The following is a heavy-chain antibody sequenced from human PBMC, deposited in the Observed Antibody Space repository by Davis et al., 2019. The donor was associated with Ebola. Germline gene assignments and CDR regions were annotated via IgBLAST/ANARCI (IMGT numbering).Heavy chain of an antibody. CDR2: ISGSGGST. Sequence: GESLKISCAASGFTFSSYSMNWVRQAPGKGLEWVSAISGSGGSTYYADSVKGRFTISRDNSKNTLYLQMNSLRAEDTAVYYCAKESSYGSGWYYFDYRGQGTLVTVSS. CDR3: AKESSYGSGWYYFDY. CDR1: GFTFSSYS. V-gene: IGHV3-23*01. D-gene: IGHD6-19*01. J-gene: IGHJ4*02.